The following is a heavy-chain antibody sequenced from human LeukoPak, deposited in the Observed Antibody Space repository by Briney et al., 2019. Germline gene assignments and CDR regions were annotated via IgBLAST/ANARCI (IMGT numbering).Heavy chain of an antibody. CDR3: ASRIAAAGGVDY. CDR2: ISAYNGNT. Sequence: ASVKVSCKTSGYTFTSYTITWVRQAPGQGLEWMGWISAYNGNTNYTQKLQGRVTMTTDTSSSTAYMELRSLRSDDTAVYHCASRIAAAGGVDYWGQGTLVTVSS. V-gene: IGHV1-18*01. J-gene: IGHJ4*02. D-gene: IGHD6-13*01. CDR1: GYTFTSYT.